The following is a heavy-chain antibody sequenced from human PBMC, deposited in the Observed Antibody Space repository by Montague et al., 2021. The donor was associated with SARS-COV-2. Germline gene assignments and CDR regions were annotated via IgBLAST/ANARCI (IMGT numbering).Heavy chain of an antibody. Sequence: SLRLSCAASGFTFDDYAMHWVRQAPGKGLEWVSLISGDGGSTYQADSVKGRFTISKDNTKNSLYLQMNSLRTEDTALYYCAKGIAEVAIPSFLEYYYYGMDVWGQGTTVTVSS. CDR2: ISGDGGST. CDR1: GFTFDDYA. CDR3: AKGIAEVAIPSFLEYYYYGMDV. J-gene: IGHJ6*02. D-gene: IGHD3-16*01. V-gene: IGHV3-43*02.